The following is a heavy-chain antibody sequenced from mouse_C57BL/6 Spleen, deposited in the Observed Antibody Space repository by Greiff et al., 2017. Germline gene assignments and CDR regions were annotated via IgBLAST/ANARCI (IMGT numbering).Heavy chain of an antibody. V-gene: IGHV1-69*01. CDR2: IDPSDSYT. CDR1: GYTFTSYW. Sequence: QVQLQQPGAELVMPGASVKLSCKASGYTFTSYWMHWVKQRPGQGLEWIGEIDPSDSYTNYNQKFKGKSTLPVDKSSSTAYMQLSSLTSEDSAVYYCARSGTSQATYFDYWGQGTTLTVSS. J-gene: IGHJ2*01. CDR3: ARSGTSQATYFDY. D-gene: IGHD3-2*02.